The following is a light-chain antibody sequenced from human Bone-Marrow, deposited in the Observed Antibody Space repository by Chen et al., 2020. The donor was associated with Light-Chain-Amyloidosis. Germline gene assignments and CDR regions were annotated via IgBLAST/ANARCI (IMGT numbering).Light chain of an antibody. CDR1: TSDVGGYNY. CDR3: SSYLSGSSLV. Sequence: QSALTQPASVSGSPGQSITISCTGTTSDVGGYNYVSWYQRHPGKAPKLLIFDVSSRPSGVSNRFSGSKSGNTASLTISGLQADDEAVYYCSSYLSGSSLVVGGGTKLTVL. V-gene: IGLV2-14*03. J-gene: IGLJ2*01. CDR2: DVS.